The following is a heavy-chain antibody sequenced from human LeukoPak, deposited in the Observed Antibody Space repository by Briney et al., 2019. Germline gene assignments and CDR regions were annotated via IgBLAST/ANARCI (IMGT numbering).Heavy chain of an antibody. CDR2: INSDGIST. D-gene: IGHD4-17*01. Sequence: GGSLRLSCSASGFTFSSYWMLWVGQAPGKGLVWVSRINSDGISTSYADSVKGRFTISRDNAKNTLYLQMNSLRADDTAVYYCAKGGATVIDYWGQGTLVTVSS. J-gene: IGHJ4*02. CDR3: AKGGATVIDY. V-gene: IGHV3-74*01. CDR1: GFTFSSYW.